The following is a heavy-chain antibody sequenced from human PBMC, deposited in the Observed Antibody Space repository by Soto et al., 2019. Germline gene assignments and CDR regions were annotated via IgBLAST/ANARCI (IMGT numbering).Heavy chain of an antibody. CDR1: GGSISDYY. CDR3: AGGYYYYMDV. J-gene: IGHJ6*03. D-gene: IGHD2-15*01. CDR2: IYNSGST. Sequence: ETLSLTCTVSGGSISDYYWNWIRQPPGKGLEWIGYIYNSGSTNNNPSLKSRVTISIDTSKNQFSLKLTSVTAADTAVYYCAGGYYYYMDVWGKGTTVTVSS. V-gene: IGHV4-4*09.